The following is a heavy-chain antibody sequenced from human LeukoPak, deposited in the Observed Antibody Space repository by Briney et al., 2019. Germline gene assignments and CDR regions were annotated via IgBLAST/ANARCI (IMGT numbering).Heavy chain of an antibody. CDR3: AKASAADPALFDY. CDR1: GFTFSSYG. CDR2: ISYDGSNK. J-gene: IGHJ4*02. V-gene: IGHV3-30*18. D-gene: IGHD6-13*01. Sequence: PGGSLRLSCAASGFTFSSYGMHWVRQAPGKGLEWVAVISYDGSNKYYADSVKGRFTISRDNSKNTLYLQMNSLRAEDTAVYYCAKASAADPALFDYWGQGTLVTVSS.